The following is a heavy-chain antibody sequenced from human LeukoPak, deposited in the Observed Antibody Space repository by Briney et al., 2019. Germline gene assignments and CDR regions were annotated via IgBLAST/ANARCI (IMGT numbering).Heavy chain of an antibody. V-gene: IGHV3-11*04. Sequence: GGSLRLPCAASGFTFSDYYMSWIRQAPGKGLEWVSYISSSGSTIYYADSVKGRFTISRDNAMNSLYLQMNSLRAEDPAVYYCARGPWSSSSGFDPWGQGTLVTVSS. J-gene: IGHJ5*02. CDR1: GFTFSDYY. CDR2: ISSSGSTI. D-gene: IGHD6-6*01. CDR3: ARGPWSSSSGFDP.